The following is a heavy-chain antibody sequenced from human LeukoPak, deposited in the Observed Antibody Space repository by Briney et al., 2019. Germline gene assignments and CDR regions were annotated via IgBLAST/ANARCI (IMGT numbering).Heavy chain of an antibody. Sequence: SQTLSLTCAISGDSVSNNIATWNWIRQSPSRGLEWLGRTYYRSRWGNDYAISVKSRITINPDTSKNQFSLQLNSVTPEDTAVYYCARRVYYYDSSGPSGAYYYGMDVWGQGTTVTVSS. CDR2: TYYRSRWGN. J-gene: IGHJ6*02. V-gene: IGHV6-1*01. CDR3: ARRVYYYDSSGPSGAYYYGMDV. CDR1: GDSVSNNIAT. D-gene: IGHD3-22*01.